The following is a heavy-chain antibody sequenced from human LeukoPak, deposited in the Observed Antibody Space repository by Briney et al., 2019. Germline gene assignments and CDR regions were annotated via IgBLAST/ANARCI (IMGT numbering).Heavy chain of an antibody. CDR2: IIPIFGTA. D-gene: IGHD2-15*01. Sequence: VASVKVSCKASGGTFSSYAISWVRQAPGQGLEWMGGIIPIFGTANYAQKFQGRVTITADKSTSTAYMELSSLRSEDTAVYYCARPRFRYCSGGSCSNAFDIWGQGTMVTVSS. V-gene: IGHV1-69*06. CDR1: GGTFSSYA. CDR3: ARPRFRYCSGGSCSNAFDI. J-gene: IGHJ3*02.